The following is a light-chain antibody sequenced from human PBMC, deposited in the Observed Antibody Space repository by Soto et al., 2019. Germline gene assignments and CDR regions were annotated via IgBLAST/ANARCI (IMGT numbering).Light chain of an antibody. CDR2: GNS. CDR1: GSNIGAGYD. J-gene: IGLJ1*01. V-gene: IGLV1-40*01. Sequence: QSVLTQPPSVSGAPGQRVTISCTGSGSNIGAGYDVHWYQQLPGTAPKLLIYGNSNRPSGVPDRFSGSKSGTSASLAITGLQAEDEADYSCQSYDSSLSGSYVFGTGTKLTVL. CDR3: QSYDSSLSGSYV.